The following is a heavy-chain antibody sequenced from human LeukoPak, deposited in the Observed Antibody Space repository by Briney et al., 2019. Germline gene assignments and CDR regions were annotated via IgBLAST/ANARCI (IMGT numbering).Heavy chain of an antibody. V-gene: IGHV3-23*01. CDR1: GFTFSSYA. Sequence: GGSLRLSCAASGFTFSSYAMSWVRQAPGKGLEWVSAISGSGGSTYYADSVKGRFTISRDNSKNTLYLQMNSLRAEDTAVYYCARDGYHLCSSTSCYDYWGQGTLVTVSS. CDR2: ISGSGGST. J-gene: IGHJ4*02. D-gene: IGHD2-2*01. CDR3: ARDGYHLCSSTSCYDY.